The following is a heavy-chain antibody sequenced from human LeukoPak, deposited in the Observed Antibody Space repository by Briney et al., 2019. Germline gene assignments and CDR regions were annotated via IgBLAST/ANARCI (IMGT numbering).Heavy chain of an antibody. Sequence: ASVKVSCKATGYTFTSYGISWVREAPGQGLEWMGWINAYNGNTNYAQKLQGRVTMTTDTSTSTAYMELRSLRSDDTAVYYCARAGKYCSGGSCYSNWFDPWGQGTLVTVSS. D-gene: IGHD2-15*01. CDR3: ARAGKYCSGGSCYSNWFDP. J-gene: IGHJ5*02. CDR2: INAYNGNT. CDR1: GYTFTSYG. V-gene: IGHV1-18*01.